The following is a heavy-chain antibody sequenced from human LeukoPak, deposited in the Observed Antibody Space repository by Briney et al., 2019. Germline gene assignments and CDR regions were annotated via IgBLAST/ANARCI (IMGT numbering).Heavy chain of an antibody. V-gene: IGHV4-30-4*01. Sequence: PSETLSLTCTVSGGSISSGDYYWSWIRQPPGKGLEWIGYIYYSGSTYYNPSLKSRVTISVDTSKNQFSLKLSSVTAADTAFYYCARDLASEGLDYWGQGPLVTVPS. CDR3: ARDLASEGLDY. CDR2: IYYSGST. J-gene: IGHJ4*02. CDR1: GGSISSGDYY.